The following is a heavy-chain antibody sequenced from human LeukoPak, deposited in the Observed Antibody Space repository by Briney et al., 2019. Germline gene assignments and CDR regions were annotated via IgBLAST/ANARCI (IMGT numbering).Heavy chain of an antibody. CDR1: GFTFNIYP. V-gene: IGHV3-23*01. J-gene: IGHJ4*02. Sequence: GGSLRLSCAASGFTFNIYPMTWVRQAPGKGLAWVAAISDGGGNTYYSDSVEGRFTISRDNSKNTLYLQMSSLRAEDTAIYYCAQTTSLNYWGQGNLVTVSS. CDR3: AQTTSLNY. D-gene: IGHD4-17*01. CDR2: ISDGGGNT.